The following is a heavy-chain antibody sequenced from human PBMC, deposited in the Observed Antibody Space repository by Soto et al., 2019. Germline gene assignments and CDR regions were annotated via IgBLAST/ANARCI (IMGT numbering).Heavy chain of an antibody. CDR1: GGSVSSGSYY. J-gene: IGHJ4*02. D-gene: IGHD1-7*01. CDR3: AREEGEGAGTTMDY. Sequence: QVQLQESGPGLVKPSETLSLTCTVSGGSVSSGSYYWSWIRQPPGKGLEWIGYIYYSGSTNYNPSRKSRVTISVDTSKNQFSMKLSSVTAADTAVYYCAREEGEGAGTTMDYWGQGTLVTVSS. V-gene: IGHV4-61*01. CDR2: IYYSGST.